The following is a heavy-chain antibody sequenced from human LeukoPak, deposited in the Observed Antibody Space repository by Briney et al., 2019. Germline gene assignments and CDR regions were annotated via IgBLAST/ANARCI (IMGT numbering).Heavy chain of an antibody. J-gene: IGHJ4*02. Sequence: SETLSLTCTVSGGSISRNYWSWLRQPAGKGLEWIGRIYTSGSTNYNPSLKSRVTMSVDTSKNQFSLRLSSVTAADTAVYYCAREGYSSSSHFDYWGQGTLVTVSS. CDR2: IYTSGST. CDR3: AREGYSSSSHFDY. CDR1: GGSISRNY. V-gene: IGHV4-4*07. D-gene: IGHD6-13*01.